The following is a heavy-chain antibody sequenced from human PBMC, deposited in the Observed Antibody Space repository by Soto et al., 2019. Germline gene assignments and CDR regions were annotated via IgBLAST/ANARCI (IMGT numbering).Heavy chain of an antibody. CDR2: IKQDGNEA. CDR1: RFTFTSSW. V-gene: IGHV3-7*01. J-gene: IGHJ5*02. CDR3: AGIQNNWFDP. Sequence: EVQLVESGGGLVQPGGSLRLSCAVSRFTFTSSWMSWVRQAPGKGLEWVANIKQDGNEAYYLDSVKARFTISRDNAWTSLYLQMNSLSADDTAVYYCAGIQNNWFDPWGQGTRVTVAS. D-gene: IGHD1-20*01.